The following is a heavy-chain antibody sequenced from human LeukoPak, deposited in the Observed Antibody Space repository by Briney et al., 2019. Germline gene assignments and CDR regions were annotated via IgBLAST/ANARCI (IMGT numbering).Heavy chain of an antibody. CDR2: IIPIFGTA. CDR3: ASIYGSGSSLSNYYYGMDV. D-gene: IGHD3-10*01. CDR1: GGTFSSYA. Sequence: GASVTVSCKASGGTFSSYAISWVRQAPGQGLEWMGGIIPIFGTANYAQKFQGRVTITADESTSTAYMELSSLRSEDTAVYYCASIYGSGSSLSNYYYGMDVWGKGTTVTVSS. V-gene: IGHV1-69*13. J-gene: IGHJ6*04.